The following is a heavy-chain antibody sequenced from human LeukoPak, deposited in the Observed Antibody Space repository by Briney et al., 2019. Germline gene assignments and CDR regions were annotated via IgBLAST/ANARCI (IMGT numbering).Heavy chain of an antibody. CDR3: AKGGHDYVWGSYRYYFDY. CDR1: GFTFSSYA. V-gene: IGHV3-23*01. CDR2: ISGSGGST. Sequence: GGSLRLSCAASGFTFSSYAMSWVRQAPGKGPEWVSAISGSGGSTYCADSVKGRFTISRDNSKNTLYLQMNSLRAEDTAVYYCAKGGHDYVWGSYRYYFDYWGQGTLVTVSS. D-gene: IGHD3-16*02. J-gene: IGHJ4*02.